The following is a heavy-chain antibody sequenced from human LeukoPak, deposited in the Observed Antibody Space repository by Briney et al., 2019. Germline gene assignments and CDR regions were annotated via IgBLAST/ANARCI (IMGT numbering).Heavy chain of an antibody. CDR2: ISWDGGST. CDR1: GFTFDDYA. J-gene: IGHJ5*02. CDR3: AKGMGSSWYNWFDP. Sequence: QPGGSLRLSCAASGFTFDDYAMHWVRQAPGKGLEWVSLISWDGGSTYYADSVKGRFTISRDNSKNSLYLQMNSLRAEDTASYYCAKGMGSSWYNWFDPWGQGTLVTVSS. V-gene: IGHV3-43D*03. D-gene: IGHD6-13*01.